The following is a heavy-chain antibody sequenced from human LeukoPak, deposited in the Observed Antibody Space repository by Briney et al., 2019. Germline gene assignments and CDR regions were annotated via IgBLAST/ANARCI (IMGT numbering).Heavy chain of an antibody. CDR1: GYTFTSYG. CDR3: ARDPSVVPAANLNWFDP. V-gene: IGHV1-18*01. J-gene: IGHJ5*02. Sequence: ASVKVSCKASGYTFTSYGISWVRQAPGQGLEWMGWISAYNGNTNYAQKLQGRVTMTTDTSTSTAHMELRSLRSDDTAVYYCARDPSVVPAANLNWFDPWGQGTLVTVSS. CDR2: ISAYNGNT. D-gene: IGHD2-2*01.